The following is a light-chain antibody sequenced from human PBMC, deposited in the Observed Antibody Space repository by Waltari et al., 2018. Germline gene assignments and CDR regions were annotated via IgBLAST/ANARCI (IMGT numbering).Light chain of an antibody. V-gene: IGLV8-61*01. CDR2: STN. CDR3: VLYMGSGISV. CDR1: FGPVSTNYH. J-gene: IGLJ2*01. Sequence: QTVVTQEPSFSVSPGGTVTPTCGLRFGPVSTNYHPSWYQQTPGQAQRTLIYSTNTRSSGVPDRFSGSILGNKAALTITGAQADDESDYYCVLYMGSGISVFGGGTKLTVL.